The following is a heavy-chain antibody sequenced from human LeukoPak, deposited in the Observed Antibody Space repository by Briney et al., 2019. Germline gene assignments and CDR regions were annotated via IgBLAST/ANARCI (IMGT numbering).Heavy chain of an antibody. J-gene: IGHJ4*02. Sequence: ASVKASCKASGYTFTSYAMHWVRQAPGQRLEWMGWINAGNGNTKYSQKFQGRVTITRDTSASTAYMELSSLRSEDTAVYYCARDSSGYYYLYYFDYWGQGSLVTVSS. CDR2: INAGNGNT. V-gene: IGHV1-3*01. CDR3: ARDSSGYYYLYYFDY. CDR1: GYTFTSYA. D-gene: IGHD3-22*01.